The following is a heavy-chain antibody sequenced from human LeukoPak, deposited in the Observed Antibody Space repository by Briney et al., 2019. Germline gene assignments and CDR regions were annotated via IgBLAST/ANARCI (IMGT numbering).Heavy chain of an antibody. Sequence: PSETLSLTCTVSGGSISSGSYYWGGIRQPPGKGLEWIGSIYYSGSTYYNPSLKSRVTISVDTSKNQFSLKLSSVTAADTAVYYCARGLAYGDYVRALDYWGQGTLVTVSS. V-gene: IGHV4-39*07. CDR1: GGSISSGSYY. CDR2: IYYSGST. J-gene: IGHJ4*02. D-gene: IGHD4-17*01. CDR3: ARGLAYGDYVRALDY.